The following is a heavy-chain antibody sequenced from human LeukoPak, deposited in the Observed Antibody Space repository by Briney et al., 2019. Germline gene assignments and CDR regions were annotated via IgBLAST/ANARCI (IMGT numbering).Heavy chain of an antibody. CDR3: ARISNGMSN. J-gene: IGHJ4*02. D-gene: IGHD2-8*01. CDR1: GFTFTNYG. V-gene: IGHV3-74*01. CDR2: INSDGRST. Sequence: GGPLRLSCVASGFTFTNYGMMWVRQAPGKGLVWVSYINSDGRSTTYADSVKGRFTISRDNAKNTLYLQMSSLRAEDTAMYYCARISNGMSNWGQGTLVIVSS.